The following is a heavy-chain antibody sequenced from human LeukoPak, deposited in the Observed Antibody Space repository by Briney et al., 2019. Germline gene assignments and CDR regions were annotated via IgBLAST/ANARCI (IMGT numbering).Heavy chain of an antibody. J-gene: IGHJ4*02. CDR3: ARALRSYSSEDY. CDR1: GYTFTSYY. V-gene: IGHV1-46*01. D-gene: IGHD3-22*01. Sequence: ASVKVSCKASGYTFTSYYMHWVRQAPGQGLEWMGTINPSGGGTSYAQKFQGRVTMTRDTSTNTVYMELSSLRSEDTAVYYCARALRSYSSEDYWGQGTLVTVSS. CDR2: INPSGGGT.